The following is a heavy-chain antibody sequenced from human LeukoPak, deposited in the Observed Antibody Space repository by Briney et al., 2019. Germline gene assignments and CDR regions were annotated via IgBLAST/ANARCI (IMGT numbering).Heavy chain of an antibody. V-gene: IGHV4-38-2*02. CDR1: GYSISSGYY. CDR2: IYHSGST. Sequence: PSETLSLTCTVSGYSISSGYYWGWIRQPPGKGLEWIGSIYHSGSTYYNPSLKSRVTISVDTSKNQFSLKLSSVTAADTAVYYCARGLYDILTGYFHDAFDIWGQGTMVTVSS. D-gene: IGHD3-9*01. J-gene: IGHJ3*02. CDR3: ARGLYDILTGYFHDAFDI.